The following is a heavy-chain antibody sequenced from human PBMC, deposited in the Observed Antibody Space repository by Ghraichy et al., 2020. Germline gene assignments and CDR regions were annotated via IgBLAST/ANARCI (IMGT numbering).Heavy chain of an antibody. CDR2: IYYSGST. CDR1: SASISSGGYY. CDR3: ARDGPGYYDSSGYSGYYFDY. J-gene: IGHJ4*02. Sequence: SETLSLTCTVSSASISSGGYYWSWIRQHPGKGLEWIGYIYYSGSTYYNPSLKSRVTISVDTSKNQFSLKLSSVTAADTAVYYCARDGPGYYDSSGYSGYYFDYWGQGTLVTVSS. V-gene: IGHV4-31*03. D-gene: IGHD3-22*01.